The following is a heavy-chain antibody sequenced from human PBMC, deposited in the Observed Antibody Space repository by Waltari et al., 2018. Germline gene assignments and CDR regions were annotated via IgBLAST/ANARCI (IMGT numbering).Heavy chain of an antibody. J-gene: IGHJ4*02. V-gene: IGHV3-53*02. D-gene: IGHD1-26*01. CDR1: GFTVSSNY. CDR2: IYSGGST. CDR3: ARDHSGSYSGPFGY. Sequence: EVQLVETGGGLIQPGGSLRLSCAASGFTVSSNYMNWVRQAPGKGLERVSVIYSGGSTYYADSVKGRFTISRDNSKNTLYLQMNSLRAEDTAVYYCARDHSGSYSGPFGYWGQGTLVTVSS.